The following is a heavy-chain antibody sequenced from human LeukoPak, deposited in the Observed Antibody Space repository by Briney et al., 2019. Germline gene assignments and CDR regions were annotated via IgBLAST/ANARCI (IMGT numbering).Heavy chain of an antibody. CDR2: ISGSGGST. CDR3: AKDLLPVDTVTTTGY. CDR1: GFTFSSYA. V-gene: IGHV3-23*01. Sequence: SGGSLRLSCAASGFTFSSYAMSWVRQAPGKGLGWVSAISGSGGSTYYADSVKGRFTISRDNSKNTLYLQMNSLRAEDTAVYYCAKDLLPVDTVTTTGYWGQGTLVTVSS. J-gene: IGHJ4*02. D-gene: IGHD4-17*01.